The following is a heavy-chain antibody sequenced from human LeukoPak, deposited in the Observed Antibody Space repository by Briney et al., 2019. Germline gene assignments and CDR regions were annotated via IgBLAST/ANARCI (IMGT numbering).Heavy chain of an antibody. D-gene: IGHD4-23*01. CDR3: ARLRNVGGNPHPFNV. CDR1: GFTFSSYA. Sequence: GGSLRLSCAASGFTFSSYAMNWVRQAPGKGLEWVSSITSTGRYIFYADSLKGRFTISRDNAKKSLYLQMNSLRAEDTAVYYCARLRNVGGNPHPFNVWGQGTTVTVSS. J-gene: IGHJ3*01. V-gene: IGHV3-21*01. CDR2: ITSTGRYI.